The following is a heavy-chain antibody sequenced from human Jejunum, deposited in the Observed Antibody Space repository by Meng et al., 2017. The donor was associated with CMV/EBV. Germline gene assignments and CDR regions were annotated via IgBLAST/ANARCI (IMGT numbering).Heavy chain of an antibody. CDR3: ATSSSGFDFWTDY. CDR2: INPNSGDT. CDR1: GGTFSSYA. Sequence: ASGGTFSSYAISWVRQAPGQGLEWMGWINPNSGDTTYAQQFQGRVTMTRDTSISTAYMELSSLRSDDTAVYYCATSSSGFDFWTDYWGQGTLVTVSS. V-gene: IGHV1-2*02. D-gene: IGHD5-12*01. J-gene: IGHJ4*02.